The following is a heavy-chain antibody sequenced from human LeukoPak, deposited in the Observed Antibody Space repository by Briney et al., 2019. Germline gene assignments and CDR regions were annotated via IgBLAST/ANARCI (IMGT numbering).Heavy chain of an antibody. CDR2: INHSGST. V-gene: IGHV4-38-2*02. J-gene: IGHJ4*02. CDR3: ARHNPYYYDSSGIY. D-gene: IGHD3-22*01. Sequence: SETLSLTCTVSGYSISSGYYWSWIRQPPGKGLEWIGEINHSGSTNYNPSLKSRVTISVDTSKNQFSLKLSSVTAADTAVYYCARHNPYYYDSSGIYWGQGTLVTVSS. CDR1: GYSISSGYY.